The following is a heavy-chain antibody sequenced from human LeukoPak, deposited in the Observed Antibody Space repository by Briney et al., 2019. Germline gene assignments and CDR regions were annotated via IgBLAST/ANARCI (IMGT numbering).Heavy chain of an antibody. J-gene: IGHJ4*02. CDR1: GFTFRDYA. Sequence: GSLRLSCAASGFTFRDYAMSWVRQAPGKGLQWVSSISGSGDNTYYAGSVKGRFTISRDNSKNTLYLQMNSLRAEDTAVYSCAKGRFASTLVVIPFDYWGQGTLVTVSS. CDR3: AKGRFASTLVVIPFDY. V-gene: IGHV3-23*01. D-gene: IGHD2-21*01. CDR2: ISGSGDNT.